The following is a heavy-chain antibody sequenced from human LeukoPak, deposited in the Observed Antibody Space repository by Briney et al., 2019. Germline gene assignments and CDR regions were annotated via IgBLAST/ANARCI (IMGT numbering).Heavy chain of an antibody. D-gene: IGHD6-13*01. Sequence: GGSLRLSCAASGFTCSSYSMNWVRQAPGKGLEWVSSISSSSSYIYYADSVKGRFTISRDNAKNSLYLQMNSLRAEDTAVYCCARDLGIAAAGTGATYYFDYWGQGTLVTVSS. V-gene: IGHV3-21*01. CDR2: ISSSSSYI. CDR1: GFTCSSYS. CDR3: ARDLGIAAAGTGATYYFDY. J-gene: IGHJ4*02.